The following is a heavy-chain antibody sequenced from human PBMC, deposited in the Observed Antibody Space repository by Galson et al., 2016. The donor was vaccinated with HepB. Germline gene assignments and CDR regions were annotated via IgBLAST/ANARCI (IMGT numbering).Heavy chain of an antibody. J-gene: IGHJ2*01. CDR2: IWFDGSEK. CDR1: GFTSRSYG. D-gene: IGHD3-10*01. V-gene: IGHV3-33*01. Sequence: SLRLSCAASGFTSRSYGMHWFRQAPGKGLEWVAVIWFDGSEKYYADSVEGRFTISRDNSEKTLFLQMNSLRGGDTAVYYCARAVYSDTGGSSRYFDLWGRGTLVTVSS. CDR3: ARAVYSDTGGSSRYFDL.